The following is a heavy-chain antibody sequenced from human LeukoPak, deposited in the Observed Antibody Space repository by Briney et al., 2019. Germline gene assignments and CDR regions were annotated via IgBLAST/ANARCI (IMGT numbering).Heavy chain of an antibody. CDR2: LNPYSGGT. Sequence: ASVKVSCKASGYTFTGYYMHWVRQAPGQGLEWMGWLNPYSGGTNYAQKFQGRVTLTRDTSITTAYMDLSSLTSDDTALYYCARALTRYSTAWYGYWGQGTLVTVSS. CDR3: ARALTRYSTAWYGY. D-gene: IGHD6-19*01. CDR1: GYTFTGYY. J-gene: IGHJ4*02. V-gene: IGHV1-2*02.